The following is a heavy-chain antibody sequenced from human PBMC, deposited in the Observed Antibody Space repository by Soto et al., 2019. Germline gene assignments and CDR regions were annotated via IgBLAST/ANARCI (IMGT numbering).Heavy chain of an antibody. D-gene: IGHD6-13*01. CDR1: GYTFTGYY. J-gene: IGHJ4*02. Sequence: ASVKVSCKASGYTFTGYYMHWVRQAPGQGLEWMGWINPNSGGTNYAQKFQGWVTMTRDTSISTAYMELSRLRSDDTAVYYCARDDSGIAAAGTACFAYWGQGTLVTVSS. CDR2: INPNSGGT. V-gene: IGHV1-2*04. CDR3: ARDDSGIAAAGTACFAY.